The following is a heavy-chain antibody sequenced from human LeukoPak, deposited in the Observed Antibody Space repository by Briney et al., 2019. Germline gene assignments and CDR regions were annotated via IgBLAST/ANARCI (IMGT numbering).Heavy chain of an antibody. CDR2: ISGSGGST. V-gene: IGHV3-23*01. D-gene: IGHD2-15*01. CDR1: GFTFSSYA. CDR3: AKPRIVVVVAASGY. J-gene: IGHJ4*02. Sequence: GGSPRLSCAASGFTFSSYAMSWVRQAPGKGLEWVSAISGSGGSTYYADSVKGRFTISRDNSKNTLYLQMNSLRAEDTAVYYCAKPRIVVVVAASGYWGQGTLVTVSS.